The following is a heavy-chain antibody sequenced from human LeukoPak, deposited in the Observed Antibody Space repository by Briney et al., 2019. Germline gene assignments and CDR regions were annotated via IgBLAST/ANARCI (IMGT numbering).Heavy chain of an antibody. Sequence: GGSLRLSCAASGFTFSSYGMHWVRQAPGKGLEWVSYISGTGNNKYYADSVKGRFTISRDNAQNSLYLQMSSLRAEDTAMYYCARDYSESEYFFDYWGQGSLVAVSS. D-gene: IGHD1-26*01. CDR2: ISGTGNNK. CDR1: GFTFSSYG. J-gene: IGHJ4*02. CDR3: ARDYSESEYFFDY. V-gene: IGHV3-48*04.